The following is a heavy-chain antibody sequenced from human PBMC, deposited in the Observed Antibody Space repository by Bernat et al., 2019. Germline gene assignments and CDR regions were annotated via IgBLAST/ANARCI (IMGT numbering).Heavy chain of an antibody. D-gene: IGHD3-16*01. J-gene: IGHJ4*02. CDR1: GFPFSTYT. CDR3: AKDPNWGSGY. Sequence: EVQLVESGGGLVKPGGSLRLSCAASGFPFSTYTMIWFRQAPGQGLEWVSIIGNSGSDIHYADSVKGRFTVSRDNSKNTLYLQMNSLRAEDTAKYYCAKDPNWGSGYWGQGTLVTVSS. V-gene: IGHV3-23*04. CDR2: IGNSGSDI.